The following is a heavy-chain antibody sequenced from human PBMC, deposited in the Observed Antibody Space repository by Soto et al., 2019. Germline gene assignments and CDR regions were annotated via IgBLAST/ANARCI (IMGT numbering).Heavy chain of an antibody. V-gene: IGHV3-48*01. CDR3: ARDLNLGSFDY. CDR1: GLTFSSYS. Sequence: GGSLGLSCAASGLTFSSYSMNWVRQAPGKGLEWVSYISSSSSTIYYADSVKGRFTISRDNAKNSLYLQMNSLRAEDTAVYYCARDLNLGSFDYWGQGTLVTVSS. J-gene: IGHJ4*02. CDR2: ISSSSSTI.